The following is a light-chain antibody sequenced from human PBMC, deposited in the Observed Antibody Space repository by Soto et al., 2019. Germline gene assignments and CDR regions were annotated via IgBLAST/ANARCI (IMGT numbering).Light chain of an antibody. V-gene: IGLV1-40*01. Sequence: QAVVTQPPSVSGAPGQRVTISCSGSSSNIGAGYHVHWYQHLPGTAPKVLIYGNNNRPSGVPDRFSGSKSGTSASLAITGLQAEDEADYYCQSYDSSLSGVVFGGGTKVTVL. CDR1: SSNIGAGYH. J-gene: IGLJ2*01. CDR2: GNN. CDR3: QSYDSSLSGVV.